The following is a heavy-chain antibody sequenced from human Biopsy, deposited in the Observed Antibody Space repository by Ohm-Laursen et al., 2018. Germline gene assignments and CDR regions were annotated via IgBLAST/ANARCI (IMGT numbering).Heavy chain of an antibody. CDR1: GFSLNTRGMS. V-gene: IGHV2-70*16. D-gene: IGHD2-2*02. CDR3: ARIPILVVPAAIVYRHRRHLQGLDV. CDR2: IDWDDAK. J-gene: IGHJ6*02. Sequence: TQTLTLTCTLSGFSLNTRGMSVTWIRQPPGKALEWLARIDWDDAKFFNGSLKTRLTISKDTSENHVVLTLSDVDPVDTATYYCARIPILVVPAAIVYRHRRHLQGLDVWGQGTTVIVSS.